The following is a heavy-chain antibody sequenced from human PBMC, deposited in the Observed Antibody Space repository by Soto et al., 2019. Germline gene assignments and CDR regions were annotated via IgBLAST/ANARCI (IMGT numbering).Heavy chain of an antibody. CDR2: IKSKTDGGTT. J-gene: IGHJ4*02. CDR1: GFTFSNAW. Sequence: PGGSLRLSCAASGFTFSNAWMNWVRQAPGKGLEWVGRIKSKTDGGTTDYAAPVKGRLTISRDDSKNTLYLQMNSLKTEDTAVYYCTTEHYYPIFYDSSESLVTDYWGQGTLVTVSS. D-gene: IGHD3-22*01. CDR3: TTEHYYPIFYDSSESLVTDY. V-gene: IGHV3-15*07.